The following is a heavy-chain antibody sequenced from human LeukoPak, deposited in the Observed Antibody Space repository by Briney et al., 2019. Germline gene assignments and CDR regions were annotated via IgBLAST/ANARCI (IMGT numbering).Heavy chain of an antibody. CDR3: ARGIRDIVVVVAATPNSVYYGMDV. J-gene: IGHJ6*02. Sequence: LETLSLTCAVYGGSFSGYYWSWIRQPPGKGLEWIGEINHSGSTNYNPSLKGRVTISVDTSKNQFSLKLSSVTAADTAVYYCARGIRDIVVVVAATPNSVYYGMDVWGQGTTVTVSS. CDR2: INHSGST. CDR1: GGSFSGYY. V-gene: IGHV4-34*01. D-gene: IGHD2-15*01.